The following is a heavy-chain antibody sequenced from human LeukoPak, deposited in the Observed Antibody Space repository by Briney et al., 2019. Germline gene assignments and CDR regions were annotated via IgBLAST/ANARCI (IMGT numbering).Heavy chain of an antibody. J-gene: IGHJ3*02. CDR3: AKGYSSGWYDAFDI. CDR2: ITGSGGST. Sequence: PGRSLRLSCAASGFTFDDYAMHWVRQAPGKGLEWVSTITGSGGSTYDADSVKGRFTISRDNSKNTLYLQMSSLRAEDTAVYYCAKGYSSGWYDAFDIWGQGTMVTVSS. V-gene: IGHV3-23*01. D-gene: IGHD6-19*01. CDR1: GFTFDDYA.